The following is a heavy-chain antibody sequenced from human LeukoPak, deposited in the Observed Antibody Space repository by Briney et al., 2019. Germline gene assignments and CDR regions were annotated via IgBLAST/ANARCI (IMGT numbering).Heavy chain of an antibody. V-gene: IGHV4-59*01. CDR3: ARELWFGEPDAFDI. D-gene: IGHD3-10*01. CDR2: IYYGGST. CDR1: GGSISSYY. Sequence: SETLSLTCTVSGGSISSYYWSWIRQPPGKGLEWIGYIYYGGSTNYNPSLKSRVTISVDTSKNQFSLKLSSVAAADTAVYYCARELWFGEPDAFDIWGQGTMVTVSS. J-gene: IGHJ3*02.